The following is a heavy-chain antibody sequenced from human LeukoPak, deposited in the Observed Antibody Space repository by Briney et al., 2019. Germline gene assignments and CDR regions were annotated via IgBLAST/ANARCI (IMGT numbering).Heavy chain of an antibody. CDR3: ARDDYGDYETSYYYYGMDV. J-gene: IGHJ6*04. D-gene: IGHD4-17*01. Sequence: SVKVSCKASGYTFTSYGIRWVRQAPGQGLGWMGWIRAYNGKTNYEQKLQVRVTMTTDTSTSTAYMELRSLRSDDTAVYYCARDDYGDYETSYYYYGMDVWGKGTTVTVSS. CDR1: GYTFTSYG. CDR2: IRAYNGKT. V-gene: IGHV1-18*04.